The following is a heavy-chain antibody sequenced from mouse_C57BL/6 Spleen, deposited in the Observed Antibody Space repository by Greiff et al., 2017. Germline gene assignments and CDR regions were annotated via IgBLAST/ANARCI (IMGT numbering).Heavy chain of an antibody. D-gene: IGHD2-3*01. V-gene: IGHV1-53*01. CDR2: INPSNGGT. CDR3: ARGDDGYDWYFDV. CDR1: GYTFTSYW. Sequence: VQLQQPGTELVKPGASVKLSCKASGYTFTSYWMHWVKQRPGQGLEWIGNINPSNGGTNYNEKFKSKATLTVDKSSSTAYMQLSILTSEDSAVYYCARGDDGYDWYFDVWGTGTTVTVSS. J-gene: IGHJ1*03.